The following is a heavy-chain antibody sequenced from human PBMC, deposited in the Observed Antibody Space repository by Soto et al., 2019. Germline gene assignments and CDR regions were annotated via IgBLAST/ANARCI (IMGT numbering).Heavy chain of an antibody. CDR2: ISGSGGST. CDR1: GFTFSSYA. Sequence: GGSLRLSCAASGFTFSSYAMSWVRQAPGKGLEWVSAISGSGGSTYYADSVKGRFTISRDNSKNTLYLQMNSLRAEDTAVYYCAKDMEDYVWGSYRTSIWFDYWGQGTLVTVSS. D-gene: IGHD3-16*02. CDR3: AKDMEDYVWGSYRTSIWFDY. J-gene: IGHJ4*02. V-gene: IGHV3-23*01.